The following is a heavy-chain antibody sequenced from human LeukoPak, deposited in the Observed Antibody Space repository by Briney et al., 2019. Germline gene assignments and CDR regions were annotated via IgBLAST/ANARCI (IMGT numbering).Heavy chain of an antibody. CDR2: ISGSGGST. Sequence: PGGSLRLSCAASGFTFSSYAMSWVRQAPGKGLEWVSAISGSGGSTYYADSVKGRFTISRDNSKNTLYLQMNSLRAEDTAVYYCAKAFSPTYYDILTGSRDYYYYYGMDVWGQGTTVTVSS. CDR1: GFTFSSYA. D-gene: IGHD3-9*01. J-gene: IGHJ6*02. V-gene: IGHV3-23*01. CDR3: AKAFSPTYYDILTGSRDYYYYYGMDV.